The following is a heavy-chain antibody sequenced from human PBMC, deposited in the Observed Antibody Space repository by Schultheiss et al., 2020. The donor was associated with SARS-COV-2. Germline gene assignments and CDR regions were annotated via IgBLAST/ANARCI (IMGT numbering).Heavy chain of an antibody. V-gene: IGHV1-2*02. CDR3: ARVLPNRYGYVLFDY. Sequence: ASVKVSCKASGGTFSSYAISWVRQAPGQGLEWMGWINPNSGGTNYAQKFQERVTITRDMSTSTAYMELSRLRSDDTAVYYCARVLPNRYGYVLFDYWGQGTLVTVSS. J-gene: IGHJ4*02. CDR2: INPNSGGT. D-gene: IGHD5-18*01. CDR1: GGTFSSYA.